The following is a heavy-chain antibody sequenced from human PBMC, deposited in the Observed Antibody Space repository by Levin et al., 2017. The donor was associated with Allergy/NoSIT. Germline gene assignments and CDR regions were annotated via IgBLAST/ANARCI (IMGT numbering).Heavy chain of an antibody. J-gene: IGHJ4*02. CDR1: GFSFSYFG. V-gene: IGHV3-30*19. Sequence: GGSLRLSCAASGFSFSYFGMHWVRQAPGKGLEWVAFISHYETTTAYADSLRGRFTISRDNSKNTLILQMNSLRPEDTAVYYCAKNIGHGVRGVMAPDFWGQGTLVTVSS. CDR2: ISHYETTT. D-gene: IGHD2/OR15-2a*01. CDR3: AKNIGHGVRGVMAPDF.